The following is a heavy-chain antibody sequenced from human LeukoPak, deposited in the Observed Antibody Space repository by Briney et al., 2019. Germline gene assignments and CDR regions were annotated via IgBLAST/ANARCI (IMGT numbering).Heavy chain of an antibody. CDR2: VHLDGRT. J-gene: IGHJ4*02. CDR3: AREGGFYRPLDY. CDR1: GGSIRSTNW. Sequence: PSETLSLTCGVSGGSIRSTNWWTWVRQPPGKGLEWIGEVHLDGRTNYNPSLESRLTISVDLSENHISLRLTSVTAADTAVYYCAREGGFYRPLDYSGQGTLVTVSS. D-gene: IGHD3-3*01. V-gene: IGHV4-4*02.